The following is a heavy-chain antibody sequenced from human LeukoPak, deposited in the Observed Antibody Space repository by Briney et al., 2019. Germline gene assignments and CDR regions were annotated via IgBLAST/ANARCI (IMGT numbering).Heavy chain of an antibody. CDR3: ARASGSYLSDWFDP. J-gene: IGHJ5*02. Sequence: RASVKVSCKASGGTFSSYAISWVRQAPGQGLAWMGGIIPIFGTANYAQKFQGRVTITTDESTSTAYMELSSLRSEDTAVYYCARASGSYLSDWFDPWGQGTLVTVSS. D-gene: IGHD1-26*01. CDR1: GGTFSSYA. CDR2: IIPIFGTA. V-gene: IGHV1-69*05.